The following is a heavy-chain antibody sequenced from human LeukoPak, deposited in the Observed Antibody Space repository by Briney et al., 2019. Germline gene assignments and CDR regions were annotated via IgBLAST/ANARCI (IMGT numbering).Heavy chain of an antibody. D-gene: IGHD6-13*01. CDR3: AKDHARRDSSSWYDEGGWFDP. Sequence: GGSLRLSCAASGFTFSSYAMSWVRQARGKGLEWVSAISGSGGSTYYADSVKGRFTISRDNSKKTLYLQMNSLRAEDTAVYYCAKDHARRDSSSWYDEGGWFDPWGQGTLVTVSS. CDR2: ISGSGGST. J-gene: IGHJ5*02. V-gene: IGHV3-23*01. CDR1: GFTFSSYA.